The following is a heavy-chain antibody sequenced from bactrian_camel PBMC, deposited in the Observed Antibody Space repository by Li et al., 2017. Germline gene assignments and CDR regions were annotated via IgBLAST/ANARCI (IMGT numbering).Heavy chain of an antibody. Sequence: HVQLVESGGGSVQPGGTLGLTCTASGVPQSDHVMGWFRQAPGKEREGVAAIDSDGTTAYADSVKGRFTVSVDSRKKTLYLQMNSLKPEDTAMYFCGTDCADIVIVTTALNPLYSYEGQGTQVTVS. CDR2: IDSDGTT. CDR1: GVPQSDHV. D-gene: IGHD2*01. J-gene: IGHJ4*01. V-gene: IGHV3S53*01.